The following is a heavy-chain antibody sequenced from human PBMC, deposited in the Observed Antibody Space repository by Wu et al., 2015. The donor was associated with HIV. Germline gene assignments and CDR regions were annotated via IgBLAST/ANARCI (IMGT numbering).Heavy chain of an antibody. Sequence: QVRLVQSGSEVKKPGASVKMSCKAFEYTFSMYTITWVRQAPGQGLEWVAWINSNGDKTKSAQKFQGRVTMTTDTSTSTAYMELRSLRSDDTAVYYCARDHYNDILTGYFTYFDYWGQGTMLTVSS. CDR2: INSNGDKT. D-gene: IGHD3-9*01. V-gene: IGHV1-18*04. CDR3: ARDHYNDILTGYFTYFDY. CDR1: EYTFSMYT. J-gene: IGHJ4*02.